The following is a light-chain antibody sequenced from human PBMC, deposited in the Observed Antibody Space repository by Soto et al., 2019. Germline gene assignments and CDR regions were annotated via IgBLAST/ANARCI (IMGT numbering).Light chain of an antibody. V-gene: IGLV2-23*02. Sequence: QSALTQPASVSGSPGQSITISCTGANSDVGRYNLISWYQQRPGKAPQLIIYEADKRPSGVSNRFSGSKSGNTASLTISGLQADDEADYHCCSYGGYSTFVIFGGETKVTVL. CDR1: NSDVGRYNL. CDR3: CSYGGYSTFVI. J-gene: IGLJ2*01. CDR2: EAD.